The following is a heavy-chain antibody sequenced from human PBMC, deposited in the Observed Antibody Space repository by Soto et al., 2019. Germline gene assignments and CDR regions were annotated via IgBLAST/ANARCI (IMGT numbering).Heavy chain of an antibody. CDR1: GLSVSSNY. Sequence: EVQLVETGGGLIQPGGSLRLSCAASGLSVSSNYMTWVRQAPGKGLEWVSVIHTGGSTYYADSVEGRFTISRDNSKNTVYLQMNSLRAEDTAVYYCAREVAVVTPMAHFDFWGRGTLVTVSS. CDR3: AREVAVVTPMAHFDF. V-gene: IGHV3-53*02. J-gene: IGHJ4*02. D-gene: IGHD5-18*01. CDR2: IHTGGST.